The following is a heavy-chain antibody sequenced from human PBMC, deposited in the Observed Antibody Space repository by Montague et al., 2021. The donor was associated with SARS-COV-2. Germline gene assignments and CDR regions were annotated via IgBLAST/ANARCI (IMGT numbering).Heavy chain of an antibody. Sequence: SLRLSCAASGFTFSDYYMSWIRQAPGKGLEWVSYISSSGSTIYYADSVKGQFTTSRDNAKNSLYLQMNSLRAEDTAIYYCARESGSGSYYDYFDYWGQGTLVTVSS. J-gene: IGHJ4*02. CDR2: ISSSGSTI. V-gene: IGHV3-11*01. D-gene: IGHD1-26*01. CDR3: ARESGSGSYYDYFDY. CDR1: GFTFSDYY.